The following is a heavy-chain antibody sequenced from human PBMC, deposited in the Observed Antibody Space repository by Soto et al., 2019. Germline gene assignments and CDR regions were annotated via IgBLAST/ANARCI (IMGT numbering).Heavy chain of an antibody. V-gene: IGHV3-21*01. CDR2: ISSSSSYI. J-gene: IGHJ6*03. CDR3: ARYGAAATHWVYYYYYMDA. D-gene: IGHD2-15*01. Sequence: GGSLRLSCAASGFTFSSYSMNWVRQAPGKGLEWVSSISSSSSYIYYADSVKGRFTISRDNAKNSLYLQMNSLRAADTAVYSCARYGAAATHWVYYYYYMDAWGKGPTVTAS. CDR1: GFTFSSYS.